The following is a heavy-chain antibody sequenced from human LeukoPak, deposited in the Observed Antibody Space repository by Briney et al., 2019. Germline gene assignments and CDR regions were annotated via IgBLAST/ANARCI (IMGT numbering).Heavy chain of an antibody. J-gene: IGHJ4*02. Sequence: ASVKVSCKASGYTFTSYDINWVRQATGQGLEWMGWMNPNSGNTGYAQKFQGRVTMTRNTSISTAYMELSSLRSEDTAVYYCARGHVRRLGYYFDYWGQGTLVTVSS. CDR2: MNPNSGNT. CDR1: GYTFTSYD. V-gene: IGHV1-8*01. D-gene: IGHD1-26*01. CDR3: ARGHVRRLGYYFDY.